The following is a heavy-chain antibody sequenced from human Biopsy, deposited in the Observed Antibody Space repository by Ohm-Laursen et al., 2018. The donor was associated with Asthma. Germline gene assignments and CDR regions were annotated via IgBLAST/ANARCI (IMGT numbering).Heavy chain of an antibody. Sequence: ASVKVSCKASGYTFINYAIHWVRQAPGQRLEWMGWINAGNGNTKYSQKFQGRVTITRDTSASTAYMELSSLRSEDTAVYYCARTYYDFLTGQVNDAFDIWGQGTMVTVSS. D-gene: IGHD3-9*01. CDR2: INAGNGNT. CDR3: ARTYYDFLTGQVNDAFDI. J-gene: IGHJ3*02. V-gene: IGHV1-3*01. CDR1: GYTFINYA.